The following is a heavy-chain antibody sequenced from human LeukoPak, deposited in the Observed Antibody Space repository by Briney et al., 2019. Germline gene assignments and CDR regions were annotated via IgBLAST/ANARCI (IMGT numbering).Heavy chain of an antibody. J-gene: IGHJ4*02. CDR2: MYYSGST. D-gene: IGHD2-2*01. V-gene: IGHV4-39*07. CDR1: GGSISSRSYY. CDR3: ARVGSSTNGEIDY. Sequence: SETLSLTCSVYGGSISSRSYYWGWIRQPPGKGLEWLGSMYYSGSTNYNPSLKSRVTISVDTSKNQFSLKLSSVTAADTAVYYCARVGSSTNGEIDYWGQGTLVTVSS.